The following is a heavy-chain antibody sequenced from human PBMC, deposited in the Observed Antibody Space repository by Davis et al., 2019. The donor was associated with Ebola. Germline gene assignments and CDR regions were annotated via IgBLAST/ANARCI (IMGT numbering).Heavy chain of an antibody. CDR1: GESIRSGPW. D-gene: IGHD1-1*01. Sequence: SETLSLTCDVSGESIRSGPWWSWARQSPGKGLEWIGEISHSGSTNYNPSLKSRVTISVDTSKNQFSLKLSSVTAADTAVYYCASPGNSNNDDAFDLWGQGTMVTVS. V-gene: IGHV4/OR15-8*01. CDR2: ISHSGST. CDR3: ASPGNSNNDDAFDL. J-gene: IGHJ3*01.